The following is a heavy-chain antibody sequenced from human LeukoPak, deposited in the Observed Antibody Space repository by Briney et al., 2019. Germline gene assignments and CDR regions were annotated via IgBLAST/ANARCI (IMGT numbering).Heavy chain of an antibody. CDR1: GDSVSSNSAA. D-gene: IGHD3-10*01. Sequence: SQTLSLTCAISGDSVSSNSAAWNWIRQSPSRGLEWLGRTYYRSKWYNDYAVSVKSRITINPDTSKNQFSLQLNSVTPEDTAVCYCARGPYYGSGSYSKGIFDNNWFDPWGQGTLVTVSS. J-gene: IGHJ5*02. V-gene: IGHV6-1*01. CDR3: ARGPYYGSGSYSKGIFDNNWFDP. CDR2: TYYRSKWYN.